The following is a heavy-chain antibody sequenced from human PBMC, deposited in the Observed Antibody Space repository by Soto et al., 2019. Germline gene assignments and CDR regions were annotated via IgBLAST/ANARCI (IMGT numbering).Heavy chain of an antibody. CDR1: GYTFTDYW. V-gene: IGHV5-10-1*01. CDR3: ARARSITIFGVVGFEMDV. CDR2: TDPSDSYT. Sequence: GESLKISCKGSGYTFTDYWINWVRQMPGKGLEWMGRTDPSDSYTKYSPSFQGHVTTSADKSISTAYLEWSSLEASDTAMYYCARARSITIFGVVGFEMDVWGQGTTVTVSS. J-gene: IGHJ6*02. D-gene: IGHD3-3*01.